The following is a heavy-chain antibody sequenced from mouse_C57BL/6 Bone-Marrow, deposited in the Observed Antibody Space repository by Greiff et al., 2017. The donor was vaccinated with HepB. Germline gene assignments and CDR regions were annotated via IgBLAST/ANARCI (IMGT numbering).Heavy chain of an antibody. Sequence: QVQLQQSGPELVRPGASVKISCKAPGYTFTSHWMQWVRQRPGQGLEWIGEIFPGSGSTYYNEKFKGKATLTVDTSSSTAYMQLSSLTSEDSAVYFWASVGDDGYYLWFAYWGRGTLVTVSA. J-gene: IGHJ3*01. CDR3: ASVGDDGYYLWFAY. CDR1: GYTFTSHW. CDR2: IFPGSGST. V-gene: IGHV1-56*01. D-gene: IGHD2-3*01.